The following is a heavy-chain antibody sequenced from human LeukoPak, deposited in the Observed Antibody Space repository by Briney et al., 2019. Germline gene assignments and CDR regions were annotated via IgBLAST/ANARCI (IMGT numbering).Heavy chain of an antibody. CDR1: GYTFTTYS. Sequence: ASVKVSCKASGYTFTTYSMHWVRQAPGQGLEWMGIINPSGGSTSYAQKFQGRVTMTRDTSTSTVYMEPSSLRSEDTAVYYCARVATMIVAVNYFDYWGQGTLVTVSS. J-gene: IGHJ4*02. D-gene: IGHD3-22*01. CDR2: INPSGGST. CDR3: ARVATMIVAVNYFDY. V-gene: IGHV1-46*01.